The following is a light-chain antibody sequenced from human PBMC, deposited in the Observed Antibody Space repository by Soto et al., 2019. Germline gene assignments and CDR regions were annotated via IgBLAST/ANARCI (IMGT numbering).Light chain of an antibody. CDR1: SSNIGAGYD. CDR2: SNN. Sequence: QAVVTQPPSVSGAPGQTITISCTGSSSNIGAGYDVHWYQQLPGRAPKLLIYSNNHRPSGVPDRFSASKAGASASLAISGLQSEDEGDYYCAAWDASLGGFYVFGSGTKLTVL. J-gene: IGLJ1*01. CDR3: AAWDASLGGFYV. V-gene: IGLV1-40*03.